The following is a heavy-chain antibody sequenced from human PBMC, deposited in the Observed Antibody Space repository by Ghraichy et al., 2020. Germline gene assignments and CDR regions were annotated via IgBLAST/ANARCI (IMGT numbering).Heavy chain of an antibody. CDR3: ARRAGRWLQLFGPWYYFDY. CDR2: INHSGST. Sequence: SETLSLTCAVYGGSFSGYYWSWIRQPPGKGLEWIGEINHSGSTNYNPSLKSRVTISVDTSKNQFSLKLSSVTAADTAVYYCARRAGRWLQLFGPWYYFDYWGQGTLVTVSS. V-gene: IGHV4-34*01. J-gene: IGHJ4*02. CDR1: GGSFSGYY. D-gene: IGHD5-24*01.